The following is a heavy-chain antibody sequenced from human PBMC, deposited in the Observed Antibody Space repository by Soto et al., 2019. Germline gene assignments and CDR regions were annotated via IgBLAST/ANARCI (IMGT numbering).Heavy chain of an antibody. J-gene: IGHJ4*02. CDR1: GGLIARDGFY. Sequence: SLSLTCTVSGGLIARDGFYWTWIRQHPWKGLEWIGYIYYSGSTYYNQSLKSRVTISVDTSKNQFSLKLSSVTAADTAVYYCARVPGSDLYYFDYWGQGTLVTVSS. CDR3: ARVPGSDLYYFDY. CDR2: IYYSGST. V-gene: IGHV4-31*03.